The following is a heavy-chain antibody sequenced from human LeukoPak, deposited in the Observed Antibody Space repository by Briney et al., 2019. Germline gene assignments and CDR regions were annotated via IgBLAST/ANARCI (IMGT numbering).Heavy chain of an antibody. Sequence: SETLSLTCALSDDSFSSHYWTWIRQPPGKGLEWIGYISYIGRTNYNPSLKSRVTISIDTSKNQFSLKLTSVTAADTAVYYCARDLVTVTKGFDIWGQGTMVSVSS. J-gene: IGHJ3*02. V-gene: IGHV4-59*11. CDR2: ISYIGRT. CDR1: DDSFSSHY. CDR3: ARDLVTVTKGFDI. D-gene: IGHD4-17*01.